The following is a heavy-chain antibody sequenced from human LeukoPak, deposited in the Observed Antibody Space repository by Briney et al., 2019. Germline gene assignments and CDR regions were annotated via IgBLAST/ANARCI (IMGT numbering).Heavy chain of an antibody. V-gene: IGHV3-23*01. CDR3: TSAGCSSTSCYRMNDY. CDR1: GFTFNIYA. CDR2: ISSIGDST. J-gene: IGHJ4*02. D-gene: IGHD2-2*01. Sequence: GGSLRLSCAASGFTFNIYAMTWVRQAPGKGLEWISAISSIGDSTFYADSVKGRLIISRDNSKNTQYLQMNSLRAEDTAVYYCTSAGCSSTSCYRMNDYWGQGTLVTVSS.